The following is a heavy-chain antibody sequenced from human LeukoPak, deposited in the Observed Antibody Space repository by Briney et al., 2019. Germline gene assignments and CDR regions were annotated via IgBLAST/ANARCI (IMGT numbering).Heavy chain of an antibody. CDR3: ARHPDSSGYYRDPPDY. J-gene: IGHJ4*02. V-gene: IGHV3-21*01. CDR1: GFTFSSYS. CDR2: ISSSSSYI. D-gene: IGHD3-22*01. Sequence: PGGSLRLSCAASGFTFSSYSMNWVRQAPGKGLEWVSSISSSSSYIYYADSVKGRFTISRDNAKNSLYLQMNSLRAKDTAVYYCARHPDSSGYYRDPPDYWGQGTLVTVSS.